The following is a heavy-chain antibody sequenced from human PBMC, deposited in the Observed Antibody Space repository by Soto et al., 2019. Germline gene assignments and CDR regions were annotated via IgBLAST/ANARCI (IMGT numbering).Heavy chain of an antibody. J-gene: IGHJ4*02. CDR2: ISYDGSNK. CDR3: ARGSYYDSSGPSPVFVY. D-gene: IGHD3-22*01. Sequence: GGSLRLSCAASGFTFSSYAMHWVRQAPGKGLEWVAVISYDGSNKYYADSVKGRFTISRDNSKNTLYLQMNSLRAEDTAVYYCARGSYYDSSGPSPVFVYWGQGTLVTVSS. CDR1: GFTFSSYA. V-gene: IGHV3-30-3*01.